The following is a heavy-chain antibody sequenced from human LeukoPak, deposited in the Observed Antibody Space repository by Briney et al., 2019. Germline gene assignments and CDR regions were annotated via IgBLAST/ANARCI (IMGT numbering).Heavy chain of an antibody. CDR2: IYYSGST. Sequence: SETLSLTCTVSGGSIRSYYWSWIRQPPGKGLEWIGYIYYSGSTNYNPSLKSRVTMSVDTTKNQFSLKLSSVTAADTAVYYCARGGDIVVVPAAIERAFDIWGQGTMVTVSS. CDR3: ARGGDIVVVPAAIERAFDI. J-gene: IGHJ3*02. D-gene: IGHD2-2*01. CDR1: GGSIRSYY. V-gene: IGHV4-59*08.